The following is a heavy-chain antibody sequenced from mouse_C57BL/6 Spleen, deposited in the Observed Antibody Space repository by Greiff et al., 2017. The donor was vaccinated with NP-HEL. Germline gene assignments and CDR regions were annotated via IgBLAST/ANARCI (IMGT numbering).Heavy chain of an antibody. D-gene: IGHD1-1*01. CDR1: GYTFTSYW. J-gene: IGHJ3*01. Sequence: QVQLKQPGAELVKPGASVKLSCKASGYTFTSYWMHWVKQRPGQGLEWIGMIHPNSGSTNYNEKFKSKATLTVDKSSSTAYMQLSSLTSEDSAVYYCARSREITTVVEGAWFAYWGQGTLVTVSA. CDR2: IHPNSGST. CDR3: ARSREITTVVEGAWFAY. V-gene: IGHV1-64*01.